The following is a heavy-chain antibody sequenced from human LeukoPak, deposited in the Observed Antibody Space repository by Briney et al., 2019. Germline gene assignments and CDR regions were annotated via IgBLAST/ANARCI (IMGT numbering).Heavy chain of an antibody. Sequence: GGSLRLSCAASGFTFSSYAMSWVRQAPGKGLEWVASIKTNGSARYYVDSVKGRFIISRDNAKNSLYLQMNSLRVEDTAVYYCARGGSVYWGQGTLVTVFS. V-gene: IGHV3-7*01. CDR3: ARGGSVY. J-gene: IGHJ4*02. CDR2: IKTNGSAR. CDR1: GFTFSSYA. D-gene: IGHD3-10*01.